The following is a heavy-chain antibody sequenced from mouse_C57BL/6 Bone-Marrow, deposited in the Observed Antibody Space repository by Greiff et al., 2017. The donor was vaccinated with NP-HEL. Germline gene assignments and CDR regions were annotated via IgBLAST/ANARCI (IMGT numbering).Heavy chain of an antibody. J-gene: IGHJ4*01. D-gene: IGHD1-1*01. CDR3: ARDLITTVVAVDAMDY. CDR2: ILPGSGST. CDR1: GYTFTGYW. V-gene: IGHV1-9*01. Sequence: QVQLQQSGAELMKPGASVKLSCKATGYTFTGYWIEWVKQRPGHGLEWIGEILPGSGSTNYNEKFKGKATFTADTSSNTAYMQLSSLTTEDSAIYYCARDLITTVVAVDAMDYWGQGTSVTVSS.